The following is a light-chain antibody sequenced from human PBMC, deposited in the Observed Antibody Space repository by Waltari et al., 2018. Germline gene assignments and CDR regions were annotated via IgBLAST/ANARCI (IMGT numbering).Light chain of an antibody. Sequence: DIQMTQSPSSLSASVGDRVTITCRASQGINNHLAWYQQKPGKVPTLLIYSASTLQSGVPSRFSGSGSGTDVTLTISSLHPEDVATYYCQKYNSAPRTFGPGTKVEIK. V-gene: IGKV1-27*01. CDR3: QKYNSAPRT. CDR2: SAS. CDR1: QGINNH. J-gene: IGKJ1*01.